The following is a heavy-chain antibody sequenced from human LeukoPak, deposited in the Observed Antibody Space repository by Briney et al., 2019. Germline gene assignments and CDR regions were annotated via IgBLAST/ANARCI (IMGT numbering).Heavy chain of an antibody. D-gene: IGHD1-26*01. CDR3: AKGDTTGWSVSAFDI. CDR1: GFTLEDYA. Sequence: HPGRSLRLSCAPSGFTLEDYAMHCVRQTGKGLEWVSGISWNSDSVGYAHSVQGRFTTSRDNGKNTLYLQMNSLRTEGTALYYCAKGDTTGWSVSAFDIWGRGTMVTVSS. J-gene: IGHJ3*02. CDR2: ISWNSDSV. V-gene: IGHV3-9*01.